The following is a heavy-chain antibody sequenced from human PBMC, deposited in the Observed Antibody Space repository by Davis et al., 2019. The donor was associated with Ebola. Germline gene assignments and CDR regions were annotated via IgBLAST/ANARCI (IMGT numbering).Heavy chain of an antibody. D-gene: IGHD1-7*01. CDR1: GFTFSSYA. J-gene: IGHJ5*02. Sequence: GESLKISCAASGFTFSSYAMSWVRQAPGKGLEWVSVIYSGGSTYYADSVKGRFTISRDNSKNTLYLQMNSLRAEDTAVYYCARSNWNFPCWFDPWGQGTLVTVSS. CDR2: IYSGGST. V-gene: IGHV3-66*01. CDR3: ARSNWNFPCWFDP.